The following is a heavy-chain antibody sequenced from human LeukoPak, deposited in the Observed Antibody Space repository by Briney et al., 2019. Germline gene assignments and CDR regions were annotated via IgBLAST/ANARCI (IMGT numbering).Heavy chain of an antibody. CDR1: GYTFTSYA. D-gene: IGHD1-1*01. Sequence: ASVKVSCKASGYTFTSYAMNWVRQAPGQGLEWMGIINPSGGSTSYAQKFQGRVTMTRDTSTSTVYMELSSLRSEDTAVYYCARDSRGTFPSPGMDVWGQGTTVTVSS. CDR3: ARDSRGTFPSPGMDV. V-gene: IGHV1-46*01. J-gene: IGHJ6*02. CDR2: INPSGGST.